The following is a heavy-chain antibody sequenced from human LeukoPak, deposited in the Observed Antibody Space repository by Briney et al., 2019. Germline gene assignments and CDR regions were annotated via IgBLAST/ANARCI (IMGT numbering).Heavy chain of an antibody. CDR3: AKDRAMVRGVTTFDY. CDR2: IYSGGNT. V-gene: IGHV3-53*01. Sequence: GGSLRLSCTVSGFTVSSNSMSWVRQAPGKGLEWVSFIYSGGNTLYSDSVKGRFTISRDNSKNTLYLQMNSLRAEDTAVYYCAKDRAMVRGVTTFDYWGQGTLVTVSS. CDR1: GFTVSSNS. J-gene: IGHJ4*02. D-gene: IGHD3-10*01.